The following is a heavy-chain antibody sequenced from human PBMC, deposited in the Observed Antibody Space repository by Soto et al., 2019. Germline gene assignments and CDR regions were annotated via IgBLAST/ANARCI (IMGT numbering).Heavy chain of an antibody. CDR1: GGSISSYY. D-gene: IGHD3-10*01. Sequence: QVQLQESGPGLVKPSETLSLTCTVSGGSISSYYWSWIRQPPGKGLEWIGYIYYSGSTNYNPSLKSRVTISVDTSKNQFSLKLSSVTAADTAVYYCARSVRGVIIIGQLWFDPWGQGTLVTVSS. CDR3: ARSVRGVIIIGQLWFDP. J-gene: IGHJ5*02. V-gene: IGHV4-59*01. CDR2: IYYSGST.